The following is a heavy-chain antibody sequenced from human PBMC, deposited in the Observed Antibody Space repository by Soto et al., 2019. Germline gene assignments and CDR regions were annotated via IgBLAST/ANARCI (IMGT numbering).Heavy chain of an antibody. CDR3: ARLIADYDILTGYYTEASYYYYCMVV. CDR1: GGSISRYY. V-gene: IGHV4-59*08. D-gene: IGHD3-9*01. J-gene: IGHJ6*02. Sequence: SETLSLTCTVSGGSISRYYWSGIRQPPGKGLEGIGYIYYSGSTNYNPSLKSRVTISVDTSKNQFSLKLSSVTAADTAVYYCARLIADYDILTGYYTEASYYYYCMVVWGQGTTVTVSS. CDR2: IYYSGST.